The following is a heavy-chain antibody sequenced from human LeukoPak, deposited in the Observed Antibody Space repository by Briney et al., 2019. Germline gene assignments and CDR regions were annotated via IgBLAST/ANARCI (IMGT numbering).Heavy chain of an antibody. CDR2: IYSGGST. D-gene: IGHD5-12*01. V-gene: IGHV3-66*01. Sequence: PGGSLRLSCAASKFSDESIYMTCVRQAPGKGREWVSLIYSGGSTYYAGSVEGGFSISRDNSKKTLNLPINSLTAEDTAVYYCVRGPSGYHNTGGQGTPVTVSS. CDR3: VRGPSGYHNT. J-gene: IGHJ4*02. CDR1: KFSDESIY.